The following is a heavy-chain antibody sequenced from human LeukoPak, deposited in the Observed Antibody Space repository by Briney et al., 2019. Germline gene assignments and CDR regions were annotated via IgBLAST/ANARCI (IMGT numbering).Heavy chain of an antibody. CDR1: GGSISSSNHY. D-gene: IGHD6-19*01. CDR2: IYYSGTP. J-gene: IGHJ4*02. Sequence: SETLSLTCTVSGGSISSSNHYWGWIRQPPGKGLEWIGTIYYSGTPYYNSSLKTRITVSVDTSKNQFYLRLTSATAADTAVYYCARLPVAGNFDYWGQGTLVNVSS. V-gene: IGHV4-39*01. CDR3: ARLPVAGNFDY.